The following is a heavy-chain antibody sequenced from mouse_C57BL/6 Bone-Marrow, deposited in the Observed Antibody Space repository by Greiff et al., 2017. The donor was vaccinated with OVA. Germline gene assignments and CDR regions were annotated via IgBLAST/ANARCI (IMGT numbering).Heavy chain of an antibody. CDR1: GYTFTDYY. CDR2: IYPGSGNT. D-gene: IGHD2-3*01. CDR3: ARDGYY. V-gene: IGHV1-76*01. Sequence: VQLQQSGAELVRPGASVKLSCKASGYTFTDYYINWVKQRPGQGLEWIARIYPGSGNTYYNEKFKGKATLTAEKSSGTAYMQLSSLTSEDSAVYFCARDGYYWGQGTSVTVSS. J-gene: IGHJ4*01.